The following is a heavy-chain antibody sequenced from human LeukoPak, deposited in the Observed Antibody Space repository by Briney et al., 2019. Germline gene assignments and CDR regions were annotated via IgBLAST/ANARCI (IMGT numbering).Heavy chain of an antibody. D-gene: IGHD4/OR15-4a*01. Sequence: ASVKVSCKASGYTFTSYAMNWVRQAPGQGLEWMGWINTNTGNPTYAQGFTGRFVFPLDTSVSTAYLQISSLKAEDTAVYYCARGGAVPDPDYYYYMDVWGKGTTVTVSS. CDR1: GYTFTSYA. CDR2: INTNTGNP. CDR3: ARGGAVPDPDYYYYMDV. V-gene: IGHV7-4-1*02. J-gene: IGHJ6*03.